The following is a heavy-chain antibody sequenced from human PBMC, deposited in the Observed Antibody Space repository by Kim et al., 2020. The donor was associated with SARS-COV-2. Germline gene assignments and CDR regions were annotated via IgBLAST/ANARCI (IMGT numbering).Heavy chain of an antibody. V-gene: IGHV3-23*01. D-gene: IGHD3-22*01. CDR3: AKLHDSSGYYLGAFDI. Sequence: SVKGRFTISRDNSKNTLYLQMNSLRAEDTAVYYCAKLHDSSGYYLGAFDIWGQGTMVTVSS. J-gene: IGHJ3*02.